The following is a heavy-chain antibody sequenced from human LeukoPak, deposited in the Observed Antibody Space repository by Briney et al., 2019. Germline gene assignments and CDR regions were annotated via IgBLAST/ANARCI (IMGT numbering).Heavy chain of an antibody. CDR1: EYTFTGYY. V-gene: IGHV1-2*04. D-gene: IGHD4-17*01. CDR3: ARGRSITVTRFDY. J-gene: IGHJ4*02. Sequence: ASVKVSCKASEYTFTGYYMHWVRQAPGQGLEWMGWINPNSGGTNYAQKFQGWVTMTRDTSISTAYMELSRLRSDDTAVYYCARGRSITVTRFDYWGQGTLVTVSS. CDR2: INPNSGGT.